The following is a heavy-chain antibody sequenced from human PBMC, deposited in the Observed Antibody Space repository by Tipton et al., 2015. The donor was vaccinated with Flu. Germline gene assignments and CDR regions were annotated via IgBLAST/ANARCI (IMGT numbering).Heavy chain of an antibody. CDR1: GGSISSGNW. CDR3: AKVIPEYVAGLDY. D-gene: IGHD6-19*01. Sequence: TLSLTCAVSGGSISSGNWWSWVRQPPGKGLEWIGEIFHSGSANYNPSLKSRVTISVDKSKNQFSLKLSSVTAADTAVYYCAKVIPEYVAGLDYWGQGTLVTVSS. CDR2: IFHSGSA. V-gene: IGHV4-4*02. J-gene: IGHJ4*02.